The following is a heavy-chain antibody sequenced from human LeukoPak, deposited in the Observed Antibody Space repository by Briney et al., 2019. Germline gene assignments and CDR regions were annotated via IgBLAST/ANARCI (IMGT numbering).Heavy chain of an antibody. CDR3: ARVESSDIAGSRPCDY. Sequence: PGGSLRLSCASSGFSFGSYSMSWVRQAPGKGLGWVANIKHDGSEIYSVDSVKGRFTISRDNAQNSLYLQMDRLRAQDTAVYYCARVESSDIAGSRPCDYWGQGTLVTVAP. D-gene: IGHD2-15*01. V-gene: IGHV3-7*01. CDR1: GFSFGSYS. J-gene: IGHJ4*02. CDR2: IKHDGSEI.